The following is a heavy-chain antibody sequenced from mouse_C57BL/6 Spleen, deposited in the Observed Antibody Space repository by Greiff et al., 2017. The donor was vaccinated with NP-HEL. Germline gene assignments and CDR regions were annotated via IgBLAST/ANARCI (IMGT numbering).Heavy chain of an antibody. CDR1: GYSITSGYD. Sequence: EVMLVESGPGMVKPSQSLSLTCTVTGYSITSGYDWHWIRHFPGNKLEWMGYISYSGSTNYNPSLKSRISITHDTSKNHFFLKLNSVTTEDTATYYCARDENWDDRIFFAYWGQGTLVTVSA. CDR2: ISYSGST. D-gene: IGHD4-1*01. J-gene: IGHJ3*01. V-gene: IGHV3-1*01. CDR3: ARDENWDDRIFFAY.